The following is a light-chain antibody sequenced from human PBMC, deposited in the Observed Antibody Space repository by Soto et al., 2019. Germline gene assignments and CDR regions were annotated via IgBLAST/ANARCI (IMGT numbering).Light chain of an antibody. CDR2: DAS. CDR1: QSVSSS. CDR3: QQRSNWPTIT. V-gene: IGKV3-11*01. J-gene: IGKJ5*01. Sequence: EIVMTHSPSTLFVSPGSTSTLSCRASQSVSSSLAWYQQTPGRAPRLLIYDASNRATGIPARFSGSGSGTDFTLTISSLETEDFAVYYCQQRSNWPTITFGQGTRLEIK.